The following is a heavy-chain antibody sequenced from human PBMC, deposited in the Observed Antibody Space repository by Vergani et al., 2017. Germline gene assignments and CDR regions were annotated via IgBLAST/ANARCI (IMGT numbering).Heavy chain of an antibody. J-gene: IGHJ6*03. CDR1: GGSFTSYH. Sequence: QVQLQQWGGGPLKPSETLSLTCVVNGGSFTSYHWTWIRQSPGEGLEWVGDIDHTGRPNYNPSLKSRITMSVDKSQNQFSLMFSSVTATDTAIYFCARVNTETNGHLYYYYYMDVWGQGTAVTVS. V-gene: IGHV4-34*01. CDR2: IDHTGRP. CDR3: ARVNTETNGHLYYYYYMDV. D-gene: IGHD4-11*01.